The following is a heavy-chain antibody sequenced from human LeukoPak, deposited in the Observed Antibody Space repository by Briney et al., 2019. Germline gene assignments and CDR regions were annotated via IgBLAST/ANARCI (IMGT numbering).Heavy chain of an antibody. Sequence: ASVKVSCKASGYTFSSNDINWVRQATGQGLEWMGWMNPNSGNTGYAQKFQGRVTMTRNTSISTAYMELSSLRSEDTAVYYCARGDYCSGGSCYNWFDPWGQGTLVTVSS. J-gene: IGHJ5*02. CDR2: MNPNSGNT. CDR3: ARGDYCSGGSCYNWFDP. D-gene: IGHD2-15*01. CDR1: GYTFSSND. V-gene: IGHV1-8*01.